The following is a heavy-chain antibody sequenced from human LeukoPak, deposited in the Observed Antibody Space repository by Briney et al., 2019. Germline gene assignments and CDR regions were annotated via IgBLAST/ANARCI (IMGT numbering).Heavy chain of an antibody. J-gene: IGHJ5*02. CDR2: MYTSGNT. V-gene: IGHV4-4*07. CDR1: GGSITTDY. CDR3: ARERLAMVRGVIPKEAWGWFDP. Sequence: KPSETLSLTCTLSGGSITTDYWRWIRQPAGKGLEWIGRMYTSGNTNYNPSLKSRATISVDTSKNQFSLELSSVTAADTAVYYCARERLAMVRGVIPKEAWGWFDPWGQGTLVTVSS. D-gene: IGHD3-10*01.